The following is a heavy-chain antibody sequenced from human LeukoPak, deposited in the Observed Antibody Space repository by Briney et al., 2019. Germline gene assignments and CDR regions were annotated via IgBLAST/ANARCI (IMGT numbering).Heavy chain of an antibody. CDR2: IRSKAYGGTT. V-gene: IGHV3-49*04. CDR1: GFTFSSHG. J-gene: IGHJ4*02. D-gene: IGHD1-26*01. Sequence: PGGTLRLSCAASGFTFSSHGMSWVRQAPGKGLEWVGFIRSKAYGGTTEYAASVKGRFTISRDDSKSIAYLQMNSLKTEDTAVYYCTRAVVEWEPSDYWGQGTLVTVSS. CDR3: TRAVVEWEPSDY.